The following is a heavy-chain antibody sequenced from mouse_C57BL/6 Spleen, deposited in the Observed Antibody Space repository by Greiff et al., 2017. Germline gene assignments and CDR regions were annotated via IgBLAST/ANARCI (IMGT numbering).Heavy chain of an antibody. V-gene: IGHV5-17*01. Sequence: EVKLVESGGGLVKPGGSLKLSCAASGFTFSDYGMHWVRQAPEKGLEWVAYISSGSSTIYYADTVKGRFTISRDNAKNTLFLQMISLRSEDTAMYYRARGERTVVHFDYWGQGTTLTVSS. CDR2: ISSGSSTI. CDR1: GFTFSDYG. D-gene: IGHD1-1*01. CDR3: ARGERTVVHFDY. J-gene: IGHJ2*01.